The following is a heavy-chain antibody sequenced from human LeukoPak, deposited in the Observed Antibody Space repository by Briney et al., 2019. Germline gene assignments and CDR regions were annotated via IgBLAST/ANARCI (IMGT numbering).Heavy chain of an antibody. CDR3: AKNYDSSGPGDY. D-gene: IGHD3-22*01. Sequence: GGSLRLSCAASGFAFSSYAMGWVRQAPGKGLEGVSAISGSGGSTYYADSVKGRFTISRDNSKNTLYLQTNSLRAEDTAVYYCAKNYDSSGPGDYWGQGTLVTVSS. J-gene: IGHJ4*02. CDR1: GFAFSSYA. CDR2: ISGSGGST. V-gene: IGHV3-23*01.